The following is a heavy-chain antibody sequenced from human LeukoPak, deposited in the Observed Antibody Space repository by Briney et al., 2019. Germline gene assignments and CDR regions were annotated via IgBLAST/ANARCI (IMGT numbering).Heavy chain of an antibody. CDR2: IKQDGSEK. CDR3: ARVPYDYVWGSYRYCNFDY. J-gene: IGHJ4*02. Sequence: GSLRLSCAASGFPFSSYWMSWVRQAPGKGLEWVANIKQDGSEKYYVDSVKGRFTISRDNAKNSLYLQMNSLRAEDTAVYYCARVPYDYVWGSYRYCNFDYWGEGTLVTVSS. D-gene: IGHD3-16*02. CDR1: GFPFSSYW. V-gene: IGHV3-7*04.